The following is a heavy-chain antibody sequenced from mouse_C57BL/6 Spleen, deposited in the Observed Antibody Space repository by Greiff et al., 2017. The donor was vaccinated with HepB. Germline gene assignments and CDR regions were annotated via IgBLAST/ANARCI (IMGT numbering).Heavy chain of an antibody. V-gene: IGHV2-6-1*01. J-gene: IGHJ4*01. Sequence: VQVVESGPGLVAPSQSLSITCTVSGFSLTSYGVHWVRQPPGKGLEWLVVIWSDGSTTYNSALKSRLSISKDNSKSQVFLKMNSLQTDDTAMYYCARHVGGNYGYYAMDYWGQGTSVTVSS. D-gene: IGHD2-1*01. CDR1: GFSLTSYG. CDR2: IWSDGST. CDR3: ARHVGGNYGYYAMDY.